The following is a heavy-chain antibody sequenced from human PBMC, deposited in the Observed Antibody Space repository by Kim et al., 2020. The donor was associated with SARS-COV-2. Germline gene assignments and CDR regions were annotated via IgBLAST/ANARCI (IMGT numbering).Heavy chain of an antibody. Sequence: GGSLRLSCVVSGFSFSNAWMSWVRQAPGKGLEWVGRIKSKPDGGTTDYGATVKGRFSVSRDDSKKTLYLQMNSLKTDDTAVYFCATDRRGAFDYWGQGAL. J-gene: IGHJ4*02. D-gene: IGHD3-10*01. V-gene: IGHV3-15*01. CDR1: GFSFSNAW. CDR2: IKSKPDGGTT. CDR3: ATDRRGAFDY.